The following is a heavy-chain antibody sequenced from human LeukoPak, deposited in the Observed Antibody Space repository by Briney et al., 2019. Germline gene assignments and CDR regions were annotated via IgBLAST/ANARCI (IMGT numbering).Heavy chain of an antibody. D-gene: IGHD6-13*01. Sequence: GGSLRLSCAASGFTFSSYAMSWVRQAPGRGLEWVSLVYDDGRTFYADSVKGRFTISRDTSRNTLYLQVNSLKAEDTAVYYCAKATQSAAGYFQHWGQGTLVTVSS. CDR1: GFTFSSYA. J-gene: IGHJ1*01. V-gene: IGHV3-23*03. CDR3: AKATQSAAGYFQH. CDR2: VYDDGRT.